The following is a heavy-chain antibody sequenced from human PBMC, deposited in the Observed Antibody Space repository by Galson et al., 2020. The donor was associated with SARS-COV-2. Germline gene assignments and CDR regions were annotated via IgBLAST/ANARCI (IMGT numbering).Heavy chain of an antibody. CDR3: ARDEGIRGYNYGRLYYGMDV. Sequence: GGSLRLYCEASGFPFSTYSMNWVRLAPGQGLEWVSSISTSSSYTYYVDSVKGRFSISRDNPRNSLYLQMNSLRAEDTAVYYCARDEGIRGYNYGRLYYGMDVWGQGTTVTVSS. J-gene: IGHJ6*02. CDR1: GFPFSTYS. D-gene: IGHD5-18*01. V-gene: IGHV3-21*01. CDR2: ISTSSSYT.